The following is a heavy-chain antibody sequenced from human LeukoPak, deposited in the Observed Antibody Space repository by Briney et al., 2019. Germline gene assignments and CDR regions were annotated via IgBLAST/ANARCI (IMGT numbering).Heavy chain of an antibody. CDR1: GFTFSSYG. D-gene: IGHD3-22*01. CDR3: AKDVTRMYYYDSSGCCGIDY. CDR2: ISGSGGST. V-gene: IGHV3-23*01. J-gene: IGHJ4*02. Sequence: GRSLRLSCAASGFTFSSYGMHWVRQAPGKGLEWVSAISGSGGSTYYADSVKGRFTISRDNSKNTLYLQMNSLRAEDTAVYYCAKDVTRMYYYDSSGCCGIDYWGQGTLVTVSS.